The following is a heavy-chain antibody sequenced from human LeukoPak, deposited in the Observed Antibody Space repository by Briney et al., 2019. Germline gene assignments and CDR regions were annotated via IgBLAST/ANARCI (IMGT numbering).Heavy chain of an antibody. V-gene: IGHV3-7*01. D-gene: IGHD4-23*01. CDR3: ARSNSGPDY. CDR2: INTDGSEK. Sequence: GGSLRLSCAASGFTFSSYGMNWVRQVPGKGLEWVAIINTDGSEKNYVDSVKGRFTISRDNAKNSLYLQMNSLRAEDTAMYYCARSNSGPDYWGQGTLVIVPS. J-gene: IGHJ4*02. CDR1: GFTFSSYG.